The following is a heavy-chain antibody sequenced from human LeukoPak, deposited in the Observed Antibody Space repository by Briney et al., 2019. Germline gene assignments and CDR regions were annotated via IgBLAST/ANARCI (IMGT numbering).Heavy chain of an antibody. V-gene: IGHV3-11*06. CDR1: GFTFSDYY. CDR2: ISSRSSYT. J-gene: IGHJ2*01. Sequence: PGGSLRLSCAASGFTFSDYYMSWIRQAPGKGLEWVSSISSRSSYTNFADSVKGRFTISRDNAKNSLYLQMNSLRDEDTAVYYCARFTIVGTTIYWYFDLWGRGTLVTVSS. D-gene: IGHD1-26*01. CDR3: ARFTIVGTTIYWYFDL.